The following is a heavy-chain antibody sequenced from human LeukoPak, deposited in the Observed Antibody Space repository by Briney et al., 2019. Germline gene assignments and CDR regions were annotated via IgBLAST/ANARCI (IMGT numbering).Heavy chain of an antibody. J-gene: IGHJ4*02. D-gene: IGHD2-21*01. CDR3: AGGGNRGEIDY. Sequence: SETLSLTYTVSGGSISSSSYYWGWIRQPPGKGLEWIGSIYYSGSTYYNPSFKSRVTISIDTSKNQFSLKLSSVTAADTAVYYCAGGGNRGEIDYWGQGTLVTVSS. CDR1: GGSISSSSYY. V-gene: IGHV4-39*07. CDR2: IYYSGST.